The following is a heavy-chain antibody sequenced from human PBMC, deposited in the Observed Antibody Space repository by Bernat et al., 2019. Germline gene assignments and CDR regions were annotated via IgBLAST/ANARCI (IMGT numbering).Heavy chain of an antibody. D-gene: IGHD4-17*01. V-gene: IGHV4-59*08. Sequence: QVQLQESGPGLVKPSETLSLACTVSGGSISSYYWSWIRQPPGKGLECIGYIYNTGRTNYNPSLKGRVTISVDTSKNQFSLTLTSMTAADTAATYCASPSGDYDWFDPWGKEPLVTVSS. J-gene: IGHJ5*02. CDR1: GGSISSYY. CDR3: ASPSGDYDWFDP. CDR2: IYNTGRT.